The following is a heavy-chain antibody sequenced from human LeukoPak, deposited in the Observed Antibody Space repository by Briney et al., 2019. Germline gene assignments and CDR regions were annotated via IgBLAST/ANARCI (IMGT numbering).Heavy chain of an antibody. V-gene: IGHV4-34*01. D-gene: IGHD3-22*01. CDR1: GGSFSGYY. CDR2: INHSGST. CDR3: ARVGRVYYDSSGYYNY. Sequence: SETLSLTCAVYGGSFSGYYWSWIRQPPGKGPEWVGEINHSGSTNYNPSLKSRVTISVDTSKNQFSLKLSSVTAADTAVYYCARVGRVYYDSSGYYNYWGQGTLVTVSS. J-gene: IGHJ4*02.